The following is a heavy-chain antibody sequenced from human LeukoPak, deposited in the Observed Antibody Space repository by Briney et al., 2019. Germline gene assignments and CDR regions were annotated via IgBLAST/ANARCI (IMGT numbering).Heavy chain of an antibody. CDR1: GYTLTELS. J-gene: IGHJ6*03. CDR3: ATGYGSLFGIAAHYYYYMDV. D-gene: IGHD6-6*01. CDR2: FDPEDGET. V-gene: IGHV1-24*01. Sequence: ASVKVSCKVSGYTLTELSMHWVRQAPGKGLEWMGGFDPEDGETIYAQKFQGRVTMTEDTSTDTAYMELSSLRSEDTAVYYCATGYGSLFGIAAHYYYYMDVWGKGTTVTVSS.